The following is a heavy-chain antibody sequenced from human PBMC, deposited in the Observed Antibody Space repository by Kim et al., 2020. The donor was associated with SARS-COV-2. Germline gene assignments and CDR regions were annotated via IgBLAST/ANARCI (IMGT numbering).Heavy chain of an antibody. J-gene: IGHJ5*02. V-gene: IGHV3-23*01. Sequence: YADSVKGRFTISRDNSKNTLYLQMNSLRAEDMAVYYCAKVRLVNSWRFDPWGQGTLVTVSS. D-gene: IGHD6-19*01. CDR3: AKVRLVNSWRFDP.